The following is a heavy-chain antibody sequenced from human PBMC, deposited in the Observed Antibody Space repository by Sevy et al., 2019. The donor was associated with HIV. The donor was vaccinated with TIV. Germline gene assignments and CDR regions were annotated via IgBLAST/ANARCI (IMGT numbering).Heavy chain of an antibody. V-gene: IGHV3-30*18. CDR3: AKAPAFFPSGMDV. CDR2: ISYDGSDK. J-gene: IGHJ6*02. Sequence: GGSLRLSCAASGFTFSTYGMHWVRQAPGKGLEWVAVISYDGSDKYYADSVKGRFTISRDSSKNTLYLQMNSLRTEDTAVFYCAKAPAFFPSGMDVWGQGTTVTVSS. CDR1: GFTFSTYG.